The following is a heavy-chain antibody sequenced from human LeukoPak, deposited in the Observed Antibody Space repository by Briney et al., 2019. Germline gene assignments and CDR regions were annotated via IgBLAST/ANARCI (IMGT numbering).Heavy chain of an antibody. D-gene: IGHD3-10*01. CDR1: RGTFSSYA. V-gene: IGHV1-69*13. J-gene: IGHJ5*02. CDR3: ARDVTMVRGARYRPYKWFDP. CDR2: IIPIFGTA. Sequence: SVKVSCKASRGTFSSYAIIWVRQAPGQGLEWMGGIIPIFGTANYAQKFQGRVAISADESTSTVYMELSSLRSEDTAVYYCARDVTMVRGARYRPYKWFDPWGQGTLVTVSS.